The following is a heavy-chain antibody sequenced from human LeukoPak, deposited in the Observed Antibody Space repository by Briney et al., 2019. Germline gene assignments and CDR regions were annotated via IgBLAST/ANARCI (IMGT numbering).Heavy chain of an antibody. Sequence: ASVKVSCKASGYTFTSYYMHWVRQAPGQGLEWMGIINPSGGSTSYAQKFQGRVTMTRDMSTSTAYMELSSLRSEDTAVYYCARSGMPAFYYYYYYMDVWGKGTTVTVSS. D-gene: IGHD1-14*01. CDR2: INPSGGST. CDR3: ARSGMPAFYYYYYYMDV. CDR1: GYTFTSYY. V-gene: IGHV1-46*01. J-gene: IGHJ6*03.